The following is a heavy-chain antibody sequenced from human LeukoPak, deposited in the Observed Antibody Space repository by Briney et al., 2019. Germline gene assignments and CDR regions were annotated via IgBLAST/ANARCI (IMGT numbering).Heavy chain of an antibody. CDR2: IIPIFGTA. D-gene: IGHD1-20*01. V-gene: IGHV1-69*06. CDR1: GGTFSSYA. J-gene: IGHJ4*02. CDR3: VRDRYDITGQPFDR. Sequence: GASVKVSCKASGGTFSSYAISWVRQAPGQGLEWMGGIIPIFGTANYAQKFQGRVTITADKSTSTAYMELSSLRSEDTAVYYCVRDRYDITGQPFDRWGQGTLVTVSS.